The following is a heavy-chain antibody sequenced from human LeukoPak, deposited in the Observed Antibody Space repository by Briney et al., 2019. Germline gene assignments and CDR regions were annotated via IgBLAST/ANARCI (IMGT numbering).Heavy chain of an antibody. V-gene: IGHV3-30*03. CDR2: ISYDGSQK. J-gene: IGHJ4*02. D-gene: IGHD1-1*01. CDR3: ARWRGRQSEFDY. CDR1: GFTLSSYG. Sequence: GGSLRLSCVASGFTLSSYGMHWVRQAPGKGLEWVALISYDGSQKYYADSVKGRFTVSRDNSKSLLYLQMDSLRAEDTAVYFCARWRGRQSEFDYWGQGTLVTVSS.